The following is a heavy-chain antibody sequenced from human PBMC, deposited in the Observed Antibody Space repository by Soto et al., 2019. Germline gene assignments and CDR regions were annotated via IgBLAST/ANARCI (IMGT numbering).Heavy chain of an antibody. CDR1: GYTFTSYG. J-gene: IGHJ6*02. CDR3: ARVSFWSYEIVTGYQRTYYYYGMDV. Sequence: GASVKVSCKASGYTFTSYGISWVRQAPGQGLEWMGWISAYNGNTNYAQKLQGRVTMTTDTSTSTAYMELRSLRSDDTAVYYCARVSFWSYEIVTGYQRTYYYYGMDVWGQGTTVTVSS. CDR2: ISAYNGNT. V-gene: IGHV1-18*04. D-gene: IGHD3-9*01.